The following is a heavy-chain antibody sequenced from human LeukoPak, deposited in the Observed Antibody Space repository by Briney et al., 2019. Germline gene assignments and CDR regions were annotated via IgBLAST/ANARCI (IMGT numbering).Heavy chain of an antibody. CDR1: GFSLSTSGVG. CDR3: AHFIRPYDSSGYVFDY. CDR2: IYWDDGK. D-gene: IGHD3-22*01. V-gene: IGHV2-5*02. Sequence: SGPTLVKPTQTLTLTCTFSGFSLSTSGVGVGWIRQPPGKALEWLALIYWDDGKRYRPSLKSRLTITKDTSKNQVVLTMTNMDPVNTATYFCAHFIRPYDSSGYVFDYWGQGTLVTVSS. J-gene: IGHJ4*02.